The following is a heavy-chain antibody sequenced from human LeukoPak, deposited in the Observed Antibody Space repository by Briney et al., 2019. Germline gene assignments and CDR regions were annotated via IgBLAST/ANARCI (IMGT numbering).Heavy chain of an antibody. CDR1: GGSISSYY. Sequence: PSETLSLTCTVSGGSISSYYWSWIRQPPGKGLEWIGYIYYSGSTNYNPSLKSRVTISVDTSKNQFSLKLSSVTAADTAVYYCARDRSTTVTTFWFFDYWGQGTLVTVSS. CDR2: IYYSGST. J-gene: IGHJ4*02. CDR3: ARDRSTTVTTFWFFDY. V-gene: IGHV4-59*12. D-gene: IGHD4-17*01.